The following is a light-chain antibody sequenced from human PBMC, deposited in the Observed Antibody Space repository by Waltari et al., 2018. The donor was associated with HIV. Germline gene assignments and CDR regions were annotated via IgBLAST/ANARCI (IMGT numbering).Light chain of an antibody. CDR1: SSDVGGYHY. Sequence: QSALTQPRSVSGSPGQSVTISCTGTSSDVGGYHYVSWYQQHPGKAPKLMICDVSKRPSGVPDRFSGSKSGNTASLTISGLQAEDEADYYCCSYAGSYGYVFGTGTKVTVL. CDR3: CSYAGSYGYV. J-gene: IGLJ1*01. CDR2: DVS. V-gene: IGLV2-11*01.